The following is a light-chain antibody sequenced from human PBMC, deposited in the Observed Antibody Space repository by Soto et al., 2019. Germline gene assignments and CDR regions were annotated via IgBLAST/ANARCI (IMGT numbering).Light chain of an antibody. Sequence: EIVLTQSPVTLSLSPGESATLSCRASQSVSSTYLAWYQQKPGQAPRLLIYGASNRATGIPDRCSASGSGTDFTRSISRLEPEDFAVFYCQQPGTSPSTLGEGTKLE. V-gene: IGKV3-20*01. J-gene: IGKJ2*01. CDR1: QSVSSTY. CDR2: GAS. CDR3: QQPGTSPST.